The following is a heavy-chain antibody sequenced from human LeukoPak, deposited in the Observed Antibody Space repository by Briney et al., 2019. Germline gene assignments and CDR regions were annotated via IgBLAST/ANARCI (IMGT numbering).Heavy chain of an antibody. CDR1: GFTFSSYS. Sequence: GGSLRLSCAASGFTFSSYSMNWVRQAQGKGLEWVSSISSSSSYIYYADSVKGRFTISRDNAKNSLYLQMNSLRAEDTAVYYCAKGGVAGTGYFDYWGQGTLVTVSS. CDR2: ISSSSSYI. CDR3: AKGGVAGTGYFDY. J-gene: IGHJ4*02. D-gene: IGHD6-19*01. V-gene: IGHV3-21*01.